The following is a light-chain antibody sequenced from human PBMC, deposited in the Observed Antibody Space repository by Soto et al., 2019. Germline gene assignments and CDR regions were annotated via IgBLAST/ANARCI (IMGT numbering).Light chain of an antibody. CDR3: QQSYKTPWT. CDR2: AAS. CDR1: QDISSY. Sequence: DIQMTQSPSSLSASLGDRVTITCRANQDISSYLIWYQHKLGQAPKLLIHAASTLASGVPSRFSGSESGTDFTLTISGLEHEDSATYYCQQSYKTPWTFGQVTMVEIK. V-gene: IGKV1-39*01. J-gene: IGKJ1*01.